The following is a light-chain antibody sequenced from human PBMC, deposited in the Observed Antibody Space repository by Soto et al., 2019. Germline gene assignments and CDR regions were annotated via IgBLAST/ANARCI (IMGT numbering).Light chain of an antibody. CDR3: AAWDDSLSGWV. J-gene: IGLJ3*02. Sequence: QSVLTQPPSASGTPGQRVTISCSGSSYNIGSNYVYWYQQLPGTAPKLLIYRNNQRPSGVPDRFSGSKSGTSASLAISGLRSEDEAEYYCAAWDDSLSGWVFGGGTKVTVL. CDR2: RNN. V-gene: IGLV1-47*01. CDR1: SYNIGSNY.